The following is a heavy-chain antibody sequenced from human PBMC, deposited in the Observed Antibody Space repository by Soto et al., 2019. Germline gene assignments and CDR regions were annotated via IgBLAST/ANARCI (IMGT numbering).Heavy chain of an antibody. D-gene: IGHD3-3*01. V-gene: IGHV3-73*01. CDR3: TRTTYYDFWSGYSYYYYGMDV. Sequence: GESLKISCAASGFTFSGSAMHWVRQASGKGLEWVGRIRSKANSYATAYAASVKGRFTISRDDSKNTAYLQMNSLKTEDTAVYYCTRTTYYDFWSGYSYYYYGMDVWGQGTTVTVSS. J-gene: IGHJ6*02. CDR2: IRSKANSYAT. CDR1: GFTFSGSA.